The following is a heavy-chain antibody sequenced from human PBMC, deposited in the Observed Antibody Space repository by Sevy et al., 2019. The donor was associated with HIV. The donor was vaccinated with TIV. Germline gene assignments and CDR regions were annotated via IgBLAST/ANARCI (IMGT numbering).Heavy chain of an antibody. Sequence: GGSLRLSCVASGFNFSPYAMHWVRQGPGKGLEWVATVSSDGTTRSYVDSIKGPFSLSRDNSKNTLYLQMNNLTPEDTAVDYCAKEGYYYDSRSSDWFDPWGPGALVTVSS. D-gene: IGHD3-22*01. J-gene: IGHJ5*02. V-gene: IGHV3-30*18. CDR3: AKEGYYYDSRSSDWFDP. CDR1: GFNFSPYA. CDR2: VSSDGTTR.